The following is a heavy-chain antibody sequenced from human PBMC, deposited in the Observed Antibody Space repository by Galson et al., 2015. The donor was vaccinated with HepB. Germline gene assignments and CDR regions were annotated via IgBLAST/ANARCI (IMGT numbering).Heavy chain of an antibody. CDR2: IHYSGST. Sequence: QVQLQESGPGLVKPSETLSLTCTVSGGSVSSGGYYWSWIRHPPRKALEWIDYIHYSGSTNYNPSLKSRLTISVDTYNSQCSLKLSCVTAADTALYYCARDDCSGGSCYGMDVWGQGTTVTVSS. CDR1: GGSVSSGGYY. V-gene: IGHV4-61*08. CDR3: ARDDCSGGSCYGMDV. D-gene: IGHD2-15*01. J-gene: IGHJ6*02.